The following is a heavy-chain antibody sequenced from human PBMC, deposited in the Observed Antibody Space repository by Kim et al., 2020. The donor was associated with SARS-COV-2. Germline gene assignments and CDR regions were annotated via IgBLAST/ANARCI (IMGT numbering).Heavy chain of an antibody. CDR1: GFTFSSYS. J-gene: IGHJ6*02. D-gene: IGHD2-2*01. V-gene: IGHV3-48*02. CDR2: ISSSSSTI. CDR3: VRADCTSASCYHIYYNMDV. Sequence: GGSLRLSCAASGFTFSSYSMSWVRHAPGKGLEWLSYISSSSSTIYYADSVKGRFTISRDNANNSLYLQMNSLRDEDTAVYYCVRADCTSASCYHIYYNMDVWGQGTTVTVSS.